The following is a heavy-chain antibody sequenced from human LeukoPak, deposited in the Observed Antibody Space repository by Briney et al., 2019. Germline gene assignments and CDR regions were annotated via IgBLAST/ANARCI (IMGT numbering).Heavy chain of an antibody. CDR2: IIPILGIA. D-gene: IGHD3-10*01. CDR1: GGTFSSYA. CDR3: ARYARPYGSGSP. V-gene: IGHV1-69*04. Sequence: SVKVSCKASGGTFSSYATSWVRQAPGQGLEWMGRIIPILGIANYAQKFQGRVTITADKSTSTAYMELSSLRSEDTAVYYCARYARPYGSGSPWGQGTLVTVSS. J-gene: IGHJ4*02.